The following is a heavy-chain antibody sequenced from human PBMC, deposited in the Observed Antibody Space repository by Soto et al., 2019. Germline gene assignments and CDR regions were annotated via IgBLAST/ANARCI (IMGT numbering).Heavy chain of an antibody. CDR1: GGSISSYY. CDR2: IYYSGST. Sequence: SETLSLTCTVSGGSISSYYWSWIRQPPGKGLEWIGYIYYSGSTNYNPSLKSRVTISVDTSKNQFSLKLSSVTAADTAVYYCAREGYYGSGSPARAMDVWGKGTTVTVSS. V-gene: IGHV4-59*01. J-gene: IGHJ6*03. CDR3: AREGYYGSGSPARAMDV. D-gene: IGHD3-10*01.